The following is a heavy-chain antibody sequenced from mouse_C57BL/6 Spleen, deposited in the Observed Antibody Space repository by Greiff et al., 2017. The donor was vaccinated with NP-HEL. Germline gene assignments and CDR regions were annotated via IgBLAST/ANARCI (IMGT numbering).Heavy chain of an antibody. CDR2: IRLKSDYYAS. D-gene: IGHD1-1*01. Sequence: EVQLQESGGGLVQPGGSMKLSCVASGFTFSNYWMNWVRQSPEKGLEWVAQIRLKSDYYASHYAESVKGRFTISRDDSKSSVYLQMNNLRAEDTGIYYCTAGYGSSYVYFDYWGQGTTLTVSS. V-gene: IGHV6-3*01. CDR1: GFTFSNYW. J-gene: IGHJ2*01. CDR3: TAGYGSSYVYFDY.